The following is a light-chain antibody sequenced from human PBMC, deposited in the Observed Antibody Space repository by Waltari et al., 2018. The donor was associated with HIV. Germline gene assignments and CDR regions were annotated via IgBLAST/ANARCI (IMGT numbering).Light chain of an antibody. V-gene: IGKV1D-12*01. Sequence: DIRMTQSPSYVSASVGDRITITCRATQAIATWLAWYQQRPGKAPKLLSHGASNLQGGVPSRFRGSGSGTTFTLTVTNLQPEDFAIYFCQQTNSFPITFGQGTRLDNK. CDR3: QQTNSFPIT. CDR1: QAIATW. J-gene: IGKJ5*01. CDR2: GAS.